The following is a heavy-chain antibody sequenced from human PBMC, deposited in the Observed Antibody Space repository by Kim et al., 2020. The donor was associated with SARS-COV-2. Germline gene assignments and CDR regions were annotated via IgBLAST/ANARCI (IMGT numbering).Heavy chain of an antibody. J-gene: IGHJ5*02. CDR1: GGSISSSSYY. CDR2: IYYSGST. V-gene: IGHV4-39*01. CDR3: ASVGAAAGIFKAWFDP. Sequence: SETLSLTCTVSGGSISSSSYYWGWIRQPPGKGLEWIGSIYYSGSTYYNPSLKSRVTISVDTSKNQFSLKLSSVTAADTAVYYCASVGAAAGIFKAWFDP. D-gene: IGHD6-13*01.